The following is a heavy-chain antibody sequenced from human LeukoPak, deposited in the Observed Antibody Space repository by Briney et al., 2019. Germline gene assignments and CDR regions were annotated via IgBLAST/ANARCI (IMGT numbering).Heavy chain of an antibody. Sequence: GGSLSLSCTASGFTFGDYAMSWFRQAPGKGLEWVGFIRSKAYGGTTESAASVKGRFTISRQDSKSIADLQINSLRTEDTAVYYCTSDSGSPGGGQGTLVTVSS. V-gene: IGHV3-49*03. CDR1: GFTFGDYA. CDR2: IRSKAYGGTT. J-gene: IGHJ4*02. D-gene: IGHD1-26*01. CDR3: TSDSGSPG.